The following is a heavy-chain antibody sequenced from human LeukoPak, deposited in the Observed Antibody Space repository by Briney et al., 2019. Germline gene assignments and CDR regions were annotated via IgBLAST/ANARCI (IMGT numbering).Heavy chain of an antibody. CDR3: ARLEARGTAMVADAFDI. Sequence: PSETLSLTCAVYGGSFSGYYWSWIRQPPGKGLEWIGEINHSGSTNYNPSLKSRVTISVDTSKNQFSLKLSSVTAADTAVYYCARLEARGTAMVADAFDIWGQGTMVTVSS. D-gene: IGHD5-18*01. V-gene: IGHV4-34*01. J-gene: IGHJ3*02. CDR2: INHSGST. CDR1: GGSFSGYY.